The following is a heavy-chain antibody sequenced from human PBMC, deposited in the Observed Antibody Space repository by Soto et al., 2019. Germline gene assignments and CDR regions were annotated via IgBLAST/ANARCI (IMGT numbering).Heavy chain of an antibody. CDR1: GGSISSGDYY. J-gene: IGHJ6*02. V-gene: IGHV4-30-4*01. CDR2: IYYSGST. CDR3: ARAPISGWGYYRGLRYYGMDV. Sequence: QVQLQESGPGLVKPSQTLSLTCTVSGGSISSGDYYWSWIRQPPGKGLEWIGYIYYSGSTYYNPSFKSRVTISVDTSKNQFSLKLSSVTAADTAVYYCARAPISGWGYYRGLRYYGMDVWGQGTTVTVSS. D-gene: IGHD3-3*01.